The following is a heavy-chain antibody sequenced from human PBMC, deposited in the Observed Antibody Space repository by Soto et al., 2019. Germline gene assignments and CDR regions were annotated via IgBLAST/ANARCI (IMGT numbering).Heavy chain of an antibody. CDR2: ISESGGRT. D-gene: IGHD2-15*01. V-gene: IGHV3-23*01. CDR1: GFIFSRND. Sequence: PGGSLRLSCAAAGFIFSRNDMSWVRQAPGKGLEWVSEISESGGRTYYADSVRGRFTISRDESKNTLHLQMNSLRAEDTAVYYCAKAKAIGYWGQGTMVNVSS. CDR3: AKAKAIGY. J-gene: IGHJ3*01.